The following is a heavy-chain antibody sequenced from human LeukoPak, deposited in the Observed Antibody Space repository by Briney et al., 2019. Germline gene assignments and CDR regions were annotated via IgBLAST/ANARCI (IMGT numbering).Heavy chain of an antibody. D-gene: IGHD5-12*01. CDR1: GFTFNTYF. CDR2: INSGGTP. Sequence: GGSLRLSCAVSGFTFNTYFMHWVRQAPGKGLEWVSAINSGGTPYYADSVKGRVTISRDNSKSTVYLQLSTLRADDTAIYYCGKGGRDSDYWGQGTLVTVPS. V-gene: IGHV3-53*01. J-gene: IGHJ4*02. CDR3: GKGGRDSDY.